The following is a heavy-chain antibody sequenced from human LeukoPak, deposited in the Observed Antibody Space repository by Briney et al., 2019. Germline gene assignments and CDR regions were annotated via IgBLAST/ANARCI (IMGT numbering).Heavy chain of an antibody. Sequence: GGSLRLSCAASGFTFSSYAMHWVRQAPGKGLQWVAVISYDGSNKYYADSVKGRFTISRVNSKNTLYLQMNSLRAEDTAVYYCAREYCSSTSCYYSPYYYYYGMDVWGQGTTVTVSS. CDR3: AREYCSSTSCYYSPYYYYYGMDV. D-gene: IGHD2-2*01. CDR1: GFTFSSYA. V-gene: IGHV3-30-3*01. CDR2: ISYDGSNK. J-gene: IGHJ6*02.